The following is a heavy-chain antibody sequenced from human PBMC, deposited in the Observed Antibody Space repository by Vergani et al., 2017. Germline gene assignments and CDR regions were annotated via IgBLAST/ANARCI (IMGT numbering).Heavy chain of an antibody. CDR2: ISGSGGNT. Sequence: EVQLLESGGGLVQPGGSLRLSCGASGFTFSSYALTWVRQAPGKGLEWVEAISGSGGNTFYTDSVKGRFTISRDNSKDTRYLQMNSLRVEDTAIYYCAKARDPNCKGGNCYSYYYGLDLWGQGTTVTVSS. CDR3: AKARDPNCKGGNCYSYYYGLDL. V-gene: IGHV3-23*01. J-gene: IGHJ6*02. CDR1: GFTFSSYA. D-gene: IGHD2-15*01.